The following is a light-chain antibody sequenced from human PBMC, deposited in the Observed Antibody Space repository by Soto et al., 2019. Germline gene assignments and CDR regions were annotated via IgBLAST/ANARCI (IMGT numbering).Light chain of an antibody. V-gene: IGKV3-11*01. CDR3: QQRINWPLT. Sequence: ETVLTQSPATLSLSPGERATLSCRASQSVSSYLAWYQQKPGQAPRLLIYDAVNRVTGIPARFSGSGSGTDFTLTIGSLEPEDSGVYYCQQRINWPLTFGGGTRVEIK. J-gene: IGKJ4*01. CDR1: QSVSSY. CDR2: DAV.